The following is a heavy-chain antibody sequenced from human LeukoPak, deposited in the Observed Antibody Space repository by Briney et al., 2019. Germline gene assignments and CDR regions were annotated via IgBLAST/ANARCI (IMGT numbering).Heavy chain of an antibody. Sequence: GRSLRLSCAASGFTFDDYAMHWVRQAPGKGLEWVSGISWNSGSIGYADSVKGRFTISRDNAKNSLYLQMNSLRAEDTAVYYCARDRYEHYGMDVWGQGITVTVSS. CDR2: ISWNSGSI. CDR3: ARDRYEHYGMDV. J-gene: IGHJ6*02. CDR1: GFTFDDYA. V-gene: IGHV3-9*01. D-gene: IGHD5-12*01.